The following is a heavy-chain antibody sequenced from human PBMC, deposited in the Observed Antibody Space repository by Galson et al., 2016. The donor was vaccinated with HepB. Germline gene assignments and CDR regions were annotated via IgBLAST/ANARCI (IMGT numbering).Heavy chain of an antibody. J-gene: IGHJ3*02. CDR2: INPDDSDN. Sequence: QSGAEVKKPGESLKISCQGSGYNFTSYWIGWVRQVPGKGLEWLAIINPDDSDNRYSPSFEGQVTISADKSISTAFLPWSSLKASDTANYYCARHRRGNGGLHCRGDCPPDDAFDIWGQGTMVTVSS. CDR3: ARHRRGNGGLHCRGDCPPDDAFDI. CDR1: GYNFTSYW. D-gene: IGHD2-21*01. V-gene: IGHV5-51*01.